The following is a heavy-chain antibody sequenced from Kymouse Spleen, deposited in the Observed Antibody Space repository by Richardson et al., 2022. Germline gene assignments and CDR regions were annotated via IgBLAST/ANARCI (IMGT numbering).Heavy chain of an antibody. Sequence: QLQLQESGPGLVKPSETLSLTCTVSGGSISSSSYYWGWIRQPPGKGLEWIGSIYYSGSTYYNPSLKSRVTISVDTSKNQFSLKLSSVTAADTAVYYCARHSWNAYYYYGMDVWGQGTTVTVSS. J-gene: IGHJ6*02. CDR1: GGSISSSSYY. V-gene: IGHV4-39*01. D-gene: IGHD1-1*01,IGHD1-20*01. CDR2: IYYSGST. CDR3: ARHSWNAYYYYGMDV.